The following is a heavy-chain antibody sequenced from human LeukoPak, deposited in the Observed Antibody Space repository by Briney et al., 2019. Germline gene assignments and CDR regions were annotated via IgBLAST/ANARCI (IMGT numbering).Heavy chain of an antibody. CDR3: ARGGSSTMIAGTD. V-gene: IGHV4-4*02. J-gene: IGHJ4*02. D-gene: IGHD3-22*01. CDR1: GGSISRSNW. Sequence: SETLSLTCAVSGGSISRSNWWSWVRQPPGKGPEWIASVSHRGSTYYNPSLKSRVSISIDTSKNQFSLKVDSVTAADTAVYFCARGGSSTMIAGTDWGQGTLLTVSS. CDR2: VSHRGST.